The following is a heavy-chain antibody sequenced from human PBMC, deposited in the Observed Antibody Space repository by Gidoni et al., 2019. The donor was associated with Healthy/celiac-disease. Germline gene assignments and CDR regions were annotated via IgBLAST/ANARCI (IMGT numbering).Heavy chain of an antibody. J-gene: IGHJ6*03. CDR1: GFTFSSYA. V-gene: IGHV3-23*01. CDR3: AKKPTDTAMDSYYYYMDV. Sequence: EVQLLESGGGLVQPGGSLRRSCEASGFTFSSYAMSWVRQAPGKGLGLVSAISGSGGSTYYADSVKGRFTISRDNSKNTLYLQMNSLRAEDTAVYYCAKKPTDTAMDSYYYYMDVWGKGTTVTVSS. CDR2: ISGSGGST. D-gene: IGHD5-18*01.